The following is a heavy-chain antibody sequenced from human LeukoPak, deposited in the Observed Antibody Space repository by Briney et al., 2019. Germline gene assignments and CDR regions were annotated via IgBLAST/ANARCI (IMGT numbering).Heavy chain of an antibody. J-gene: IGHJ6*03. CDR1: GGSFSGYY. V-gene: IGHV4-34*01. CDR3: AREAGLIYFYYIDV. CDR2: INHSGST. D-gene: IGHD2-8*01. Sequence: SETLSLTCAVHGGSFSGYYWSWIRQPPGKGLEWIGEINHSGSTYYNPSLKTRVTISVDTSKNQFSLKLTSVTAADTAVYYCAREAGLIYFYYIDVWGKGTTVTVSS.